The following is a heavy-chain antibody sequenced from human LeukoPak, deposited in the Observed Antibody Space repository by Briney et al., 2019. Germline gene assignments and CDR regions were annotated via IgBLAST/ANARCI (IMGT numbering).Heavy chain of an antibody. CDR3: ARDSRDYDTIGGWFDP. D-gene: IGHD3-9*01. J-gene: IGHJ5*02. CDR1: GSTFTSYG. CDR2: ISAYSGNT. V-gene: IGHV1-18*01. Sequence: ASVKVSCKAFGSTFTSYGISWVRQAPGQGLEWMGWISAYSGNTNYAQKLQGRVTITTDTSTRTAYIELRSLRTDDAAGHDCARDSRDYDTIGGWFDPWGQGTLVTVSS.